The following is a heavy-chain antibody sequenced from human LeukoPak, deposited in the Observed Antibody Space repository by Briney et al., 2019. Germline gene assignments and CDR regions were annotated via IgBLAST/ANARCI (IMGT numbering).Heavy chain of an antibody. J-gene: IGHJ4*02. CDR2: IYYSEST. V-gene: IGHV4-30-4*01. CDR1: SGSINCGDYY. CDR3: ASGGPRVVRGGATTNPRFFLPDY. D-gene: IGHD3-10*01. Sequence: SETLSLTCSVSSGSINCGDYYWRWLRQPPGWVVEWIGYIYYSESTYYNPSLKSRVTISLDTSHNMFSLKLSSVTAADTAGSYCASGGPRVVRGGATTNPRFFLPDYWGQGTVVTVFS.